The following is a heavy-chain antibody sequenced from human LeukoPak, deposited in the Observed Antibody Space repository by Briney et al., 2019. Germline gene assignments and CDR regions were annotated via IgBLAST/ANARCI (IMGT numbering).Heavy chain of an antibody. Sequence: ASVKVSCKASGYTFTTYAMNWVRQAPGQGLQWMGWINTDTGNPTYAQGFTGRFVFSLDTSVSTAYLQISSLKAEDTAVYYCAEGGMATTLSRWGQGTLVTVSS. J-gene: IGHJ4*02. CDR2: INTDTGNP. D-gene: IGHD5-12*01. CDR3: AEGGMATTLSR. V-gene: IGHV7-4-1*02. CDR1: GYTFTTYA.